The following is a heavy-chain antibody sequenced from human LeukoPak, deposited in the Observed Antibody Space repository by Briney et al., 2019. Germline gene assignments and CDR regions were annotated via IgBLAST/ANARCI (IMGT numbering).Heavy chain of an antibody. V-gene: IGHV1-46*01. CDR3: ARDLPTAMITYYFDY. D-gene: IGHD5-18*01. CDR1: GYTFTSYY. Sequence: ASVKVSCKASGYTFTSYYMHWVRQAPGQGLEWMGIINPSGGSTSYAQKFQGRVTMTRDMSTSTVYMELSSLRSEDTAVYYCARDLPTAMITYYFDYWGQGTLVTVSS. CDR2: INPSGGST. J-gene: IGHJ4*02.